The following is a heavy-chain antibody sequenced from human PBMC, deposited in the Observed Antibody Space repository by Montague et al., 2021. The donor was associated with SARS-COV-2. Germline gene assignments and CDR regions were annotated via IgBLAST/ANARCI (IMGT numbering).Heavy chain of an antibody. V-gene: IGHV3-11*06. CDR1: GFTFSDFY. D-gene: IGHD3-22*01. Sequence: SLRLSCAASGFTFSDFYMTWIRQAPGKGLEWVPYFSSSHGYINYADSVKGRFTISRDNAKSSLYLQMDSLRAEDTAVYYCARGGKYYYDFSGYPYFDFWGQGTLVTVSS. CDR3: ARGGKYYYDFSGYPYFDF. CDR2: FSSSHGYI. J-gene: IGHJ4*02.